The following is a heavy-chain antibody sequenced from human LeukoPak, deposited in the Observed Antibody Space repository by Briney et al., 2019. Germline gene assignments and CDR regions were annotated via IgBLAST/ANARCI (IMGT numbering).Heavy chain of an antibody. V-gene: IGHV3-30*18. D-gene: IGHD4-17*01. CDR1: VFTFSTYG. CDR3: AKGLGDYDDFRLGY. J-gene: IGHJ4*02. CDR2: ISAGGSDN. Sequence: GGSLRLSCAASVFTFSTYGLPWVRQAPGKGLEWVAFISAGGSDNYYANSVKGRFTISRDNSKNTLYLQMNSLRSEDTAVYYCAKGLGDYDDFRLGYWGQGTLVTVSS.